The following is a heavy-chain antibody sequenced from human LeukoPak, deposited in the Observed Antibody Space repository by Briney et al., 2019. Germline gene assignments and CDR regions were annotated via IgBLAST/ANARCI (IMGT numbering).Heavy chain of an antibody. Sequence: SQTLSLTCVIFGDSVSSNRAAWNWIRQSPSRGLEWLGRTYYRSKWYNNYALSVKSRITINPDTSKNQFSLQLKSVTPEDTAVYYCARDLGYYYDSSGYFIDHWGQGTLVTVSS. CDR2: TYYRSKWYN. V-gene: IGHV6-1*01. CDR3: ARDLGYYYDSSGYFIDH. CDR1: GDSVSSNRAA. J-gene: IGHJ5*02. D-gene: IGHD3-22*01.